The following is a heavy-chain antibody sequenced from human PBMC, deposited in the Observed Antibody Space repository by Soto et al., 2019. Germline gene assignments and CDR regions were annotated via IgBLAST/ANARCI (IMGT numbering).Heavy chain of an antibody. J-gene: IGHJ4*02. V-gene: IGHV1-2*02. D-gene: IGHD6-19*01. Sequence: ASVKVSCKASGYTFTGYYMHWVRQAPGQGLEWMGWINPNSGGTNYAQKFQGRVTMTRDTSISTAYMELSRLRSDDTAVYYCARWCGWGLTHTDFDYRGQGTLVTVSS. CDR3: ARWCGWGLTHTDFDY. CDR1: GYTFTGYY. CDR2: INPNSGGT.